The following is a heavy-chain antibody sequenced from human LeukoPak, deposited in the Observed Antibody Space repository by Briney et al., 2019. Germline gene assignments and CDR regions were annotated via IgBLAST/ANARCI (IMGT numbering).Heavy chain of an antibody. V-gene: IGHV3-7*01. CDR2: IKQDGSEK. CDR3: ARDRGDIVVVPAAIDY. D-gene: IGHD2-2*01. J-gene: IGHJ4*02. CDR1: GFTFSSYW. Sequence: GGSLRLSCAASGFTFSSYWMSWVRQAPGKGREWVANIKQDGSEKYYVDSVKGRFTISRDNAKNSLYLQMNSLRAEDTAVYYCARDRGDIVVVPAAIDYWGQGTLVTVSS.